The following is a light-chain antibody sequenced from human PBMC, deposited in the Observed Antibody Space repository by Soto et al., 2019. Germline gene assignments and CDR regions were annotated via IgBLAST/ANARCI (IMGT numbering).Light chain of an antibody. CDR3: QQSYSKA. J-gene: IGKJ1*01. CDR1: QSISRY. CDR2: AAS. V-gene: IGKV1-39*01. Sequence: IQMTQSPSSLSASVGDRVTITCRASQSISRYLNWYQQKPGKAPKLLIYAASSLQSGVPSRFSGSGSGTEFTLTISSLQPEDFATYYCQQSYSKAFGQGTKVDIK.